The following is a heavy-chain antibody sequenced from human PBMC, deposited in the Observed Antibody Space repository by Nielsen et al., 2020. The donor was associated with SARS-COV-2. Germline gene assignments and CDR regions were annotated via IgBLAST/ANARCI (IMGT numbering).Heavy chain of an antibody. CDR1: GYTFTSYG. CDR2: ISAYNGNT. J-gene: IGHJ4*02. D-gene: IGHD1-14*01. CDR3: ARDGATKPHDY. V-gene: IGHV1-18*04. Sequence: ASVKVSCKAFGYTFTSYGISWVRQAPGQGLEWMGWISAYNGNTNYVQKPQGRVTMTTDTSTSTAYMELRSLRSDDTAVYYCARDGATKPHDYWGQGTLVTVSS.